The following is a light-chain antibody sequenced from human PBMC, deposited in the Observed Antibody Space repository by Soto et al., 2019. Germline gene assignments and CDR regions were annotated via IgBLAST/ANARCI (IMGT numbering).Light chain of an antibody. V-gene: IGLV1-40*01. CDR3: QSYDRSLSGTV. CDR1: SSNIGAGYD. CDR2: GNN. Sequence: QPVLTQPPSVSGAPGQRVTISCTGSSSNIGAGYDVHWYKQLPGTAPKLLIFGNNNRPSGVPNRFSGSKCGPSASLAITGLQDDDEADYYCQSYDRSLSGTVLGGGTKLTVL. J-gene: IGLJ3*02.